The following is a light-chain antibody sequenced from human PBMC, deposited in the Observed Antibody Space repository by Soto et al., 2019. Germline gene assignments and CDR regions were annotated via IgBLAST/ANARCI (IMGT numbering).Light chain of an antibody. CDR2: GAS. CDR3: QQRSTWPS. Sequence: EILFTQSPATLSLSPGERATLSCRASQSVNIYLAWYQQKPGQAPRLLIYGASTRATGIPDRLSGSGSGTDFTLAISSLEPEDSAVYYCQQRSTWPSFGQGTKVDI. J-gene: IGKJ1*01. V-gene: IGKV3-11*01. CDR1: QSVNIY.